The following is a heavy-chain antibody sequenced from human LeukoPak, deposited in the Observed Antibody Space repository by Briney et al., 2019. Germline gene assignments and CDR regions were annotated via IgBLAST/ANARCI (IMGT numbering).Heavy chain of an antibody. CDR1: GFTLSDYF. CDR2: ISSNSGDI. CDR3: ARDRVGATAHHPFDI. D-gene: IGHD1-26*01. V-gene: IGHV3-21*01. Sequence: GGSLRLSCAPSGFTLSDYFMSWGRQAPGEGLGWVSSISSNSGDIYYADSVKGRFSISRDNAKKSLFMQMSRLRAEDTGVYYCARDRVGATAHHPFDIWRQGTIDTDSS. J-gene: IGHJ3*02.